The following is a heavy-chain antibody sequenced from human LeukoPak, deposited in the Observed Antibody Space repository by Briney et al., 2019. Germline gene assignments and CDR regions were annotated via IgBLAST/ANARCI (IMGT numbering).Heavy chain of an antibody. CDR3: ARVDGGTNDY. V-gene: IGHV3-7*01. D-gene: IGHD2-15*01. CDR2: IKQDGSEK. Sequence: GGSLRLSCAASGFTFINYWMSWVRQAPGKGLEWVANIKQDGSEKYYVDSVKDRFTISRDNAKNSLYLQMNSLRAEDTAVYYCARVDGGTNDYWGQGTLVTVSS. J-gene: IGHJ4*02. CDR1: GFTFINYW.